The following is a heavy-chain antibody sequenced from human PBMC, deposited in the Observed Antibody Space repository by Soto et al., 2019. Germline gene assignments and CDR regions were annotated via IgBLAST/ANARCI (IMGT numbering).Heavy chain of an antibody. CDR2: INPSGGST. J-gene: IGHJ6*02. CDR3: AREGDIVLMAAYYYYGMDV. V-gene: IGHV1-46*01. Sequence: APVKVSCKASRYTYTSKYMHWVRQANIQVLEWMVIINPSGGSTSYAQKFQGRVTMTRDTSTSTVYMELSSLRSEDTAVYYCAREGDIVLMAAYYYYGMDVWGQGTTVTVSS. D-gene: IGHD2-8*01. CDR1: RYTYTSKY.